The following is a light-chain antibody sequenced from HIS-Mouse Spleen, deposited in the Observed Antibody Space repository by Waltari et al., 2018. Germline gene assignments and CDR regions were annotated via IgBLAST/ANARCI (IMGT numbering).Light chain of an antibody. CDR1: QSVSSSY. Sequence: EIVLTQSPGTLSLSPGERATLSCRASQSVSSSYLAWYQQKPGQAPRLLIYGASSRATGIPDRFSGSGSGTDFTLTISRLEPEDFAVYYSQQYGSSFTFGPGTKVDIK. V-gene: IGKV3-20*01. CDR3: QQYGSSFT. J-gene: IGKJ3*01. CDR2: GAS.